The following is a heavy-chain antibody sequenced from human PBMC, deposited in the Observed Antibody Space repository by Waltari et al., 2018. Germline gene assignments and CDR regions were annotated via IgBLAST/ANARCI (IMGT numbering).Heavy chain of an antibody. CDR3: ASYLVGASGGPGDP. V-gene: IGHV4-39*07. D-gene: IGHD1-26*01. CDR1: GGSISSSSSY. CDR2: IYYSGST. Sequence: QLQLQESGPGLVKPSETLSLTCTVSGGSISSSSSYWVWIRQPPGKGLEWIGSIYYSGSTYYNPSLKSRVTISVDTSKNQFSLKLSSVTAADTAVYYCASYLVGASGGPGDPWGQGTLVTVSS. J-gene: IGHJ5*02.